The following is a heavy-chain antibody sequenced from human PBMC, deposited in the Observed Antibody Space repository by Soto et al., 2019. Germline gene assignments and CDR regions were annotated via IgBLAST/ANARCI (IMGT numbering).Heavy chain of an antibody. J-gene: IGHJ4*02. CDR1: GFTFSSYA. D-gene: IGHD4-17*01. CDR2: ISGSGGST. CDR3: AKDRYGDYGGIDY. V-gene: IGHV3-23*01. Sequence: GGSLRLSCAGSGFTFSSYAMSWVRQAPGKGLEWVSTISGSGGSTYYADSVKGRFTISRDTSKNTLFLQMNSLRAEDTAVYYCAKDRYGDYGGIDYWGQGTMVTVSS.